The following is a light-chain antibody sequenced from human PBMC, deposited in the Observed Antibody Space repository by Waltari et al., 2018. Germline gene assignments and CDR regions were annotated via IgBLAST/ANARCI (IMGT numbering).Light chain of an antibody. V-gene: IGKV3-15*01. CDR2: GAS. CDR1: QRVTTN. J-gene: IGKJ4*01. CDR3: QQYDDWPPLT. Sequence: EIVMTQSPGTLSVSPGDRITLSCKASQRVTTNLAWYQQKPGQAPRLLMVGASTRATGVAGRFSGSGSGKDFTLTINNVQPGDCAIYYCQQYDDWPPLTFGGGTKVE.